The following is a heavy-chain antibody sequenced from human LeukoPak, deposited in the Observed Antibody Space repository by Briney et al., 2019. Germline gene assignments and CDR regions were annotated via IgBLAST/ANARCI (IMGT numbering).Heavy chain of an antibody. CDR3: ARQAPPYDSSGNFDY. CDR1: GYTFTGYY. J-gene: IGHJ4*02. D-gene: IGHD3-22*01. Sequence: ASVKVSCKASGYTFTGYYMHWVRQAPGQGLEWMGWINPNSGGTNYAQKFQGRVTMTRDTSISTAYMELSRLRSDDTAVYYCARQAPPYDSSGNFDYWGQGTLVTVSS. CDR2: INPNSGGT. V-gene: IGHV1-2*02.